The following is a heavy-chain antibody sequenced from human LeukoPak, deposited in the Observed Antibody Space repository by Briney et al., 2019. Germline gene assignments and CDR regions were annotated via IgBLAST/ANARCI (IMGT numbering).Heavy chain of an antibody. CDR3: ARAGISYYYGSGSRGDY. CDR2: INSDGSST. J-gene: IGHJ4*02. D-gene: IGHD3-10*01. Sequence: PGGSLRLSCAASGFTFSTFWMNWVRKAQGKGLVWVSGINSDGSSTTYADSVKGRFTISRDNAKNTLYLQMNSLRAEDTAVYYCARAGISYYYGSGSRGDYWGQGTLVTVSS. V-gene: IGHV3-74*03. CDR1: GFTFSTFW.